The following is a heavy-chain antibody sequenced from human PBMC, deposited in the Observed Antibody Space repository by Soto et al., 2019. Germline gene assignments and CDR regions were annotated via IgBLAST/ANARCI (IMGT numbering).Heavy chain of an antibody. Sequence: QVQLQESGPGLVKTSQTLSLTCTVSDGSVSSGGYYWSWIRQHPGKGLEWIGYIYYSGSTYYNPSLKSRVTISVDTSKNQFSLKLSSVTAADTAVYYCARYLAALYYFDYWGQGTLVTVSS. CDR3: ARYLAALYYFDY. J-gene: IGHJ4*02. CDR1: DGSVSSGGYY. CDR2: IYYSGST. D-gene: IGHD6-13*01. V-gene: IGHV4-31*03.